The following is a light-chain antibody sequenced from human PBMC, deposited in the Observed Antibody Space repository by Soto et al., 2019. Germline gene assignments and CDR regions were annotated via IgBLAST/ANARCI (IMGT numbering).Light chain of an antibody. Sequence: EIVLTQSPGTLSLSPGERATLSCRASQSVSANYLAWYQQKPGQAPRLLIYGASSRATGIPDRFSGSGSGTDFTLTISRLEPEDFASYFCQHHGSSPFTFGPGTKVDI. CDR3: QHHGSSPFT. V-gene: IGKV3-20*01. J-gene: IGKJ3*01. CDR1: QSVSANY. CDR2: GAS.